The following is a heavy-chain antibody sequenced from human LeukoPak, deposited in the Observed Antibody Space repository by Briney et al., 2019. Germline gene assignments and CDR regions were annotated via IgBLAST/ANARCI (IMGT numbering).Heavy chain of an antibody. D-gene: IGHD3-22*01. Sequence: SETLSLTCSVSGGSISSGDYYWSWIRQPPGKGLEWIGYIYYSGSTYCNPSLKSRVTISVDTSKNQFSLKLSSVTAADTAVYYCARVSYDSSGYRLDYWGQGTLVTVSS. J-gene: IGHJ4*02. CDR1: GGSISSGDYY. CDR2: IYYSGST. CDR3: ARVSYDSSGYRLDY. V-gene: IGHV4-30-4*01.